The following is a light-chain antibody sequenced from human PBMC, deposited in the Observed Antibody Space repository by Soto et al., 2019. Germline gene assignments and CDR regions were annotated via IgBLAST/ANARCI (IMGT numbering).Light chain of an antibody. CDR1: QSVRGY. CDR2: GAS. Sequence: EIVLTQSPGTLSLSPGERATLSCRASQSVRGYLAWYQQKPGQAPRLLIYGASTRATGIPARFSGSGSGTEFTLTISSLQSEDFAVYYCQQYNVWPPLFGQGTRLEI. J-gene: IGKJ5*01. CDR3: QQYNVWPPL. V-gene: IGKV3-15*01.